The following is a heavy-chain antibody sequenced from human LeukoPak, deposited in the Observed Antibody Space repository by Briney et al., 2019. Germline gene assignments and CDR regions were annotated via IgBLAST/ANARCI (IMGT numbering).Heavy chain of an antibody. Sequence: SETLSLTCSVSGGSISGYYWTWIRQPPGKGLDWIGYIHYIGSTNYHPSLKTRVTLSVDTSKRQFSLQLNSVAAADTAVYYCARGLLVGNTGYYFDYWGQGTLVTVSA. D-gene: IGHD1-26*01. CDR2: IHYIGST. CDR3: ARGLLVGNTGYYFDY. CDR1: GGSISGYY. J-gene: IGHJ4*02. V-gene: IGHV4-59*01.